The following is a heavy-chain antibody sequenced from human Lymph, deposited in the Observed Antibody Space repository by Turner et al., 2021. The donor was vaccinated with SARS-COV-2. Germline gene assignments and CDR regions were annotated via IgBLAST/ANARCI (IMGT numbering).Heavy chain of an antibody. CDR1: GYSFPTYW. V-gene: IGHV5-51*01. CDR3: ARLPIARGYSGYDFYYFDY. Sequence: EVQLVQYGAEVKKHGESLKIYCKGSGYSFPTYWIVWVRQMPGKGLEWLGLIYPGDSDTRYSPSFQGQVTISADKSISTAYLQLSSLKASDTAMYYCARLPIARGYSGYDFYYFDYWGQGTLVTVSS. CDR2: IYPGDSDT. J-gene: IGHJ4*02. D-gene: IGHD5-12*01.